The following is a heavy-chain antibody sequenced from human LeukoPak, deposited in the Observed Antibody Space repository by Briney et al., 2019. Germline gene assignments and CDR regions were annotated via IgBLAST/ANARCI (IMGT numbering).Heavy chain of an antibody. CDR3: ARAGYTISYYSLDY. J-gene: IGHJ4*02. D-gene: IGHD1-26*01. V-gene: IGHV4-4*07. Sequence: SETLSLTCTVSGGSINSYYWGWIRQPAGKGLEWIGRIYTTGSTNYNPSLKSRVTISVDTSKNQFSLKLTSVTAADTAMYYCARAGYTISYYSLDYWGQGTLVTVSS. CDR1: GGSINSYY. CDR2: IYTTGST.